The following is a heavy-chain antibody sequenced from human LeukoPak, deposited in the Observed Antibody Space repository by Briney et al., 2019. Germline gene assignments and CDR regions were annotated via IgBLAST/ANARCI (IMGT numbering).Heavy chain of an antibody. V-gene: IGHV1-69-2*01. Sequence: ASVNISCKVSGYSSTDYYMHWVQQAPGKGIEWMGRVESKDGEIIYEKKFQGRVTITADTSTDTAYMELSSLRSEDTAVYYCATDPRYYYGSGSYLFDPWGQGSLVTVSA. CDR3: ATDPRYYYGSGSYLFDP. J-gene: IGHJ5*02. D-gene: IGHD3-10*01. CDR1: GYSSTDYY. CDR2: VESKDGEI.